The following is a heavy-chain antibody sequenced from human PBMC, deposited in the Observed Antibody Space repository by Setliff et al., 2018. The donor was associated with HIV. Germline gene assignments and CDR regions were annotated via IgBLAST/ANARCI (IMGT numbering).Heavy chain of an antibody. CDR1: GGSISGSSYY. Sequence: SETLSLTCTVSGGSISGSSYYRGWIRQSPEKGLEWIGSIYYSGNTYFSPSLKSRITISVDTSKNQFSLNLRSVTAADTAVYYCVREGVRRGLGSGSFRYRAYYFDQWGQGTLVTVSS. J-gene: IGHJ4*02. D-gene: IGHD3-10*01. V-gene: IGHV4-39*07. CDR2: IYYSGNT. CDR3: VREGVRRGLGSGSFRYRAYYFDQ.